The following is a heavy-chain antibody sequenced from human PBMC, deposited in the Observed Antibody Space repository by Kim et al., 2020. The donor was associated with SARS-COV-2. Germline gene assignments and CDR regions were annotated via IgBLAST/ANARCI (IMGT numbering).Heavy chain of an antibody. J-gene: IGHJ4*02. CDR3: ANVELRWYYFDY. D-gene: IGHD1-7*01. CDR2: ISGSGGST. Sequence: GGSLRLSCAASGFTFSSYAMSWVRQAPGKGLEWVSAISGSGGSTYYADSVKGRFTISRDNSKNTLYLQMNSLRAEDTAVYYCANVELRWYYFDYWGQGTLVTVSS. CDR1: GFTFSSYA. V-gene: IGHV3-23*01.